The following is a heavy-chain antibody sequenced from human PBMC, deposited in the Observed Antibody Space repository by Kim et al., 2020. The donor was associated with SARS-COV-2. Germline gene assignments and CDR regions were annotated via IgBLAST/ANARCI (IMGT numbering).Heavy chain of an antibody. Sequence: TYYADSVKGRLTISRDNSKNTLYLQMSSLRAEDTAVYYCVKDLKYSYGGDWGQGTLVTVSS. CDR3: VKDLKYSYGGD. J-gene: IGHJ4*02. D-gene: IGHD5-18*01. V-gene: IGHV3-64D*09. CDR2: T.